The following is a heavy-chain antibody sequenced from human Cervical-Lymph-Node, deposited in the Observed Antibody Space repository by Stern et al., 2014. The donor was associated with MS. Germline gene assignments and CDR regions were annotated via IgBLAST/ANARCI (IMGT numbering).Heavy chain of an antibody. CDR3: ARESGGLSGDYAMDV. CDR1: GFTFSSYG. V-gene: IGHV3-33*01. D-gene: IGHD6-19*01. CDR2: IWYDGGNK. J-gene: IGHJ6*02. Sequence: AQLVESGGGVVQPGRSLRLSCAASGFTFSSYGLHWVRQAPGTGLEWGAVIWYDGGNKDYADSVKGRFTIARDNSKNTLYLQMNSLRDEDTAVYYCARESGGLSGDYAMDVWGRGTTVTVSS.